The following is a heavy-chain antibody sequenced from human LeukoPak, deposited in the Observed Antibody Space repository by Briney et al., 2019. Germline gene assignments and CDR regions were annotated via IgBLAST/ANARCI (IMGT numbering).Heavy chain of an antibody. CDR2: ISSSSSTI. J-gene: IGHJ3*02. CDR3: ARRVFEGYRYRDAFDI. D-gene: IGHD5-18*01. CDR1: GFTFSSYE. Sequence: AGGSLRLSCAASGFTFSSYEMNWVRQAPGKGLEWVSYISSSSSTIYYADSVKGRFTISRDNAKNPLYLQMNSLRAEDTAVYYCARRVFEGYRYRDAFDIWGQGTMVTVSS. V-gene: IGHV3-48*03.